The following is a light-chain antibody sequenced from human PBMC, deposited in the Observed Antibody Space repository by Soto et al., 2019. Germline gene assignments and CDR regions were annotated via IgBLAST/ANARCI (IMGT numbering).Light chain of an antibody. CDR3: AAWDDSLNGYV. J-gene: IGLJ1*01. CDR1: SSNIGSNT. Sequence: SVLTQPPPASGAPGPGGPISFSGSSSNIGSNTVNWYQQLPGTAPKLLIYSNNQRPSGVPDRFSGSKSGTSASLAISGLQSEDEADYYCAAWDDSLNGYVFGTGTKVTVL. CDR2: SNN. V-gene: IGLV1-44*01.